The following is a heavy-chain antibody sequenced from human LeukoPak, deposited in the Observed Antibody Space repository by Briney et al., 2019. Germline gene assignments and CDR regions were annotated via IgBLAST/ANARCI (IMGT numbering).Heavy chain of an antibody. J-gene: IGHJ4*02. CDR3: TRTMGVTPFDN. CDR1: GFIFSNYW. CDR2: IKPDGSEK. V-gene: IGHV3-7*01. D-gene: IGHD1-26*01. Sequence: GGSLRLSCTASGFIFSNYWMSWVRQAPGKGPEWVANIKPDGSEKFYVDSVKGRFTISRDNAESSLHLQMNSLRAEDTSVYFCTRTMGVTPFDNWGQGTLVTVSS.